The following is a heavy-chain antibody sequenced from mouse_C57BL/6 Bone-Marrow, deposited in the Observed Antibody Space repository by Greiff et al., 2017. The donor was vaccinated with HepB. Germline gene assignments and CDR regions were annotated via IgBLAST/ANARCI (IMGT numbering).Heavy chain of an antibody. D-gene: IGHD2-2*01. V-gene: IGHV1-69*01. Sequence: QVQLQQPGAELVMPGASVKLSCKASGYTFTSYWMHWVKQRPGQGLEWIGEIDPSDSYTNYNQKFKGKSTVTVDKSSSTAYMQLSSLTSEDSAVYYCARGGWGLPSFDVWGTGTTVTVSS. J-gene: IGHJ1*03. CDR2: IDPSDSYT. CDR3: ARGGWGLPSFDV. CDR1: GYTFTSYW.